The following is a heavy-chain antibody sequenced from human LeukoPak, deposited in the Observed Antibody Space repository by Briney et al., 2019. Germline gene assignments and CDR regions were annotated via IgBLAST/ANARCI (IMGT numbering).Heavy chain of an antibody. CDR3: AKVKTGTTRYYYYYGMDV. V-gene: IGHV3-30*18. D-gene: IGHD1-7*01. Sequence: GGSLRLSCAASGFTFSSYGMHWVRQAPGKGLGWVEVISYDGSNKYYADSVKGRFTISRDNSKNTLYLQMNSLRAEDTAVYYCAKVKTGTTRYYYYYGMDVWGQGTTVTVSS. J-gene: IGHJ6*02. CDR2: ISYDGSNK. CDR1: GFTFSSYG.